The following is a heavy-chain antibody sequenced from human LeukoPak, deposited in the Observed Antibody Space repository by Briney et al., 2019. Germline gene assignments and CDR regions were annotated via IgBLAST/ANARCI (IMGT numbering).Heavy chain of an antibody. D-gene: IGHD6-19*01. J-gene: IGHJ4*02. CDR1: GYSISSGYY. CDR2: IYHSGST. V-gene: IGHV4-38-2*02. Sequence: SETLSLTCTVSGYSISSGYYWGWIRQPPGKGLEWIGSIYHSGSTYYNPSLKSRVTISVDTSKNQFSLKLSSVTAADTAVYYCARVSGWYNYFDYWGQGTLVTVSS. CDR3: ARVSGWYNYFDY.